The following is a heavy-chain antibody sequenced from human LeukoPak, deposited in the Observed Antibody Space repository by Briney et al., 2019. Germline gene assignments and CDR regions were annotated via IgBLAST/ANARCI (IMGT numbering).Heavy chain of an antibody. V-gene: IGHV1-18*01. CDR2: ISAHNGDT. J-gene: IGHJ6*02. D-gene: IGHD3-16*01. CDR1: GYIFSSYG. Sequence: GASVKVSCKPSGYIFSSYGISWVRQAPGQGLEWMGWISAHNGDTKYARKLQGRVTMSTDTSTSTAYMELSSLRSEDTAVYYCARADGGRTGISAENYYYYYGMDVWGQGTTVTVSS. CDR3: ARADGGRTGISAENYYYYYGMDV.